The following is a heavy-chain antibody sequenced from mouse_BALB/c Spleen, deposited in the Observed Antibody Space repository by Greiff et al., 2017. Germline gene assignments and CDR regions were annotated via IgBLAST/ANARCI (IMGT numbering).Heavy chain of an antibody. D-gene: IGHD1-1*01. J-gene: IGHJ2*01. CDR3: TRWGYGSYFDD. CDR2: INPSNGGT. Sequence: QVQLQQSGAELVKPGASVKLSCKASGYTFTSYYMYWVKQRPGQGLEWIGEINPSNGGTNFNEKFKSKATLTVDKSSSTAYMQLSSLTSEDSAVYYCTRWGYGSYFDDWGQGTTLTVSS. CDR1: GYTFTSYY. V-gene: IGHV1S81*02.